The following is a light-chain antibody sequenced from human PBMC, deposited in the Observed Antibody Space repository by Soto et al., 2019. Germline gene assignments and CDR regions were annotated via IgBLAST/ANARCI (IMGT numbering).Light chain of an antibody. J-gene: IGKJ5*01. CDR3: QQYVYSPPSVT. CDR1: QPVSDK. CDR2: GTS. V-gene: IGKV3-20*01. Sequence: EVVMTQSPANLSVSPGVGATLSCWASQPVSDKLAWYQQKPGQAPRLLIYGTSSRATGIPDRFSGRGSGTDFTLTISRLEPEDFAVYYCQQYVYSPPSVTFGQGTRLEIK.